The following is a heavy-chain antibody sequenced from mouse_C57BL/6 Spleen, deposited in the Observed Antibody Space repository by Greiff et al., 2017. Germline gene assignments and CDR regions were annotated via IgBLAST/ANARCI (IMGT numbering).Heavy chain of an antibody. Sequence: EVKLQESGPGLVKPSQSLSLTCSVTGYSITSGYYWNWIRQFPGNKLEWMGYISYDGSNNYNPSLKNRISISRDTSKNQFFLKLNSVTTEDTATYYCAGGRGRYCDVWGTGTTVTVSS. J-gene: IGHJ1*03. CDR1: GYSITSGYY. CDR2: ISYDGSN. D-gene: IGHD1-1*01. V-gene: IGHV3-6*01. CDR3: AGGRGRYCDV.